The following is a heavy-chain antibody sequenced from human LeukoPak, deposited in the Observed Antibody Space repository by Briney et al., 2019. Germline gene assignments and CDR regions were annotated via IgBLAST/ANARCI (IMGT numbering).Heavy chain of an antibody. V-gene: IGHV4-38-2*02. CDR2: IYHSGST. CDR3: ARVAQKLERIAVAGTSEWRANWYFDL. D-gene: IGHD6-19*01. CDR1: GYSISSGYY. J-gene: IGHJ2*01. Sequence: SETLSLTCTVSGYSISSGYYWGWIRQPPGKGLEWIGSIYHSGSTYYNPSLKSRVTISVDTSKNQFSLKLNSVTAADTAVYYCARVAQKLERIAVAGTSEWRANWYFDLWGRGTLVTVSS.